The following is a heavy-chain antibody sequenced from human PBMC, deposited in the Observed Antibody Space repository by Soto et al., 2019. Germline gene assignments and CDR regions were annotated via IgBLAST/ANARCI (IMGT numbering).Heavy chain of an antibody. J-gene: IGHJ6*03. CDR2: IYYSGST. CDR1: GGSISSSSYY. D-gene: IGHD4-17*01. Sequence: QLQLQESGPGLVKPSETLSLTCTVSGGSISSSSYYWGWIRQPPGKGLEWIGSIYYSGSTYYNPSLKSRATISVDTSKNQFSLKLSSVTAADTAVYYCARLAPLAYGDILYYYYYMDVWGKGTTVTVSS. V-gene: IGHV4-39*01. CDR3: ARLAPLAYGDILYYYYYMDV.